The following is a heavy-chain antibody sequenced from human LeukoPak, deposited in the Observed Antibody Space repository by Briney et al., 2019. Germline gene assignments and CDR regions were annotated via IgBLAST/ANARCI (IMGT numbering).Heavy chain of an antibody. CDR2: ISSSSSYI. CDR1: GFTFSSYA. J-gene: IGHJ4*02. Sequence: RSGGSLRLSCAASGFTFSSYAMSWVRQAPGKGLEWVSSISSSSSYIYYADSVKGRFTISRDNAKNSLYLQMNSLRAEDTAVYYCARGAENYGGNSNYWGQGTLVTVSS. D-gene: IGHD4-23*01. V-gene: IGHV3-21*01. CDR3: ARGAENYGGNSNY.